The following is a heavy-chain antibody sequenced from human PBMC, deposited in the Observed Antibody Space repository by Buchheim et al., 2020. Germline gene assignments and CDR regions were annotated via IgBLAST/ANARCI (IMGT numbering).Heavy chain of an antibody. D-gene: IGHD3-3*01. J-gene: IGHJ6*02. CDR1: GYSFTSYW. Sequence: EVQLVQSGAEVKKPGESLKISCKGSGYSFTSYWIGWVRQMPGKGLEWMGIIYPGDSDTRYSPSFQGKVTISADKSISTAYPQWSSLKASDTAMYYCARHRTYYDFWSGYPWYYYGMDVWGQGTT. V-gene: IGHV5-51*01. CDR3: ARHRTYYDFWSGYPWYYYGMDV. CDR2: IYPGDSDT.